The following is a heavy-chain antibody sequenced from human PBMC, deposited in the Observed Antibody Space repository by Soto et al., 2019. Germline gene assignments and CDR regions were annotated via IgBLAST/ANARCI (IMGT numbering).Heavy chain of an antibody. Sequence: GGSLRLSCAASGFTFDDYSMHWVRQAPWKGLEWVSGISWNSGRIVYADSVKGRFTISRDKAKNSLYLHMNSLRAEDTALYYCARDQRYYDSSGALDYWGQGTLVTVCS. CDR3: ARDQRYYDSSGALDY. CDR2: ISWNSGRI. J-gene: IGHJ4*02. V-gene: IGHV3-9*01. CDR1: GFTFDDYS. D-gene: IGHD3-22*01.